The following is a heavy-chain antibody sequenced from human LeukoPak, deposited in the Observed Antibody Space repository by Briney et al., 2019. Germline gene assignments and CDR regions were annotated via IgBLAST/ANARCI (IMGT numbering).Heavy chain of an antibody. V-gene: IGHV4-61*01. J-gene: IGHJ4*02. CDR2: IYYSGST. CDR1: SGSISSSSYY. Sequence: SETLSLTCTVSSGSISSSSYYWSWIRQPPGKGLEWIGYIYYSGSTNYNPSLKSRVTISVDTSKNQFSLKLSSVTAADTAVYYCASFHGSGPDYWGQGTLVTVSS. CDR3: ASFHGSGPDY. D-gene: IGHD3-10*01.